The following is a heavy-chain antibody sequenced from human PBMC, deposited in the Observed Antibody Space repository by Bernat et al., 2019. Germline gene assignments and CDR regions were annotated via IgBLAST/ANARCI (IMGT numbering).Heavy chain of an antibody. J-gene: IGHJ4*02. CDR2: ISYDGSNK. Sequence: QVQLVESGGGVVQPGRSLRLSCAASGFTFSSYAMHWVRQAPGKGLEWVAVISYDGSNKYYADSVKGRFTISRDNSKNTLYLQMNSLRAEDTAVYYCASSPASFDDWGQGTLVTVSS. CDR3: ASSPASFDD. V-gene: IGHV3-30-3*01. CDR1: GFTFSSYA.